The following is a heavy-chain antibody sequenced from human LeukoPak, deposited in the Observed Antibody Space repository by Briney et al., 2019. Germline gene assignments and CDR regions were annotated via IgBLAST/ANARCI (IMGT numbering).Heavy chain of an antibody. J-gene: IGHJ4*02. D-gene: IGHD5-18*01. V-gene: IGHV4-34*01. CDR1: GGSFSGYY. CDR3: ARGVDTAMVRPLDY. CDR2: INHSGST. Sequence: PSETLSPTCAVYGGSFSGYYWSWIRQPPGKGLEWIGEINHSGSTNYNPSLKSRVTISVDTSKNQFSLKLSSVTAADTAVYYCARGVDTAMVRPLDYWGQGTLVTVSS.